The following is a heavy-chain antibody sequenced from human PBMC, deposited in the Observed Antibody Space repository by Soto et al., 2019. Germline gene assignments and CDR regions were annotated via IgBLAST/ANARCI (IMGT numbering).Heavy chain of an antibody. CDR1: GFTFRSYG. V-gene: IGHV3-33*01. D-gene: IGHD2-2*01. CDR2: IWFDGSKK. J-gene: IGHJ6*02. Sequence: QMQLVESGGGVVQPGRSLGLSCAASGFTFRSYGIHWVRQAPGKGLEWVALIWFDGSKKYYVDSVKGRFAVSRDNSKNTLYLQMNSLRVEDTAVYYCARDRLVPYGYGMDVWCQGTPVTVSS. CDR3: ARDRLVPYGYGMDV.